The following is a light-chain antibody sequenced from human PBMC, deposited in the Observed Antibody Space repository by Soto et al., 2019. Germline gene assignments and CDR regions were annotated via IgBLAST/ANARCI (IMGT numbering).Light chain of an antibody. J-gene: IGKJ1*01. CDR3: QRYGSWWT. Sequence: EIVLTQSQGTLSLSPGERATLSCRASQSGLANYIAWYQQKPGQAPRLLIYRTSHRATGIPDRFSGSGSGTDFTLSISRLEPEDFAVYYCQRYGSWWTFGQGTKVEIK. CDR2: RTS. V-gene: IGKV3-20*01. CDR1: QSGLANY.